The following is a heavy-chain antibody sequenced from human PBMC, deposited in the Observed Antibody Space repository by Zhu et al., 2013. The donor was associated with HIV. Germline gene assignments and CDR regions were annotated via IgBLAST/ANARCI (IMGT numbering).Heavy chain of an antibody. Sequence: QVQLVQSGAEVKKPGSSVKVSCKASGGTFSSYAISWVRQAPGQGLEWMGGIIPIFGTANYAQKFQGRVTITADESTSTAYMELSSLRSEDTAVYYCARVGNYDSSGPDWVVAHWEFDYWGQGTLVTVSS. CDR2: IIPIFGTA. CDR3: ARVGNYDSSGPDWVVAHWEFDY. J-gene: IGHJ4*02. CDR1: GGTFSSYA. V-gene: IGHV1-69*01. D-gene: IGHD3-22*01.